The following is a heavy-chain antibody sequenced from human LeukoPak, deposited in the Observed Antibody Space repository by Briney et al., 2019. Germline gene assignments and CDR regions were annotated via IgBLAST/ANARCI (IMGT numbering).Heavy chain of an antibody. J-gene: IGHJ4*02. D-gene: IGHD4-23*01. CDR3: EAHYGGNSGRGYYFDY. Sequence: GGSLRLSCAASGFTVSSNYMSWVRQAPGKGLEWVSVIYSGGTTYHADSVKGRFTISRDNAKNSLYLQMNSLRAEDTAVYYCEAHYGGNSGRGYYFDYWGQGTLVTVSS. CDR1: GFTVSSNY. CDR2: IYSGGTT. V-gene: IGHV3-66*01.